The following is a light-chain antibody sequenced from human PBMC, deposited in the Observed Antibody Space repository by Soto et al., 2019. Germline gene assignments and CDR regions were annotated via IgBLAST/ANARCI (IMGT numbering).Light chain of an antibody. CDR2: AAS. Sequence: DIQMTQSPSSLSASVRDRVTITCRASPNINRPLYWYQQQPWKAPKLLIYAASSLQNGVPSRFRGGGSGSDFTLIITNLQPEDFATYYCQQSYTDLSITCGQGTRLEIK. J-gene: IGKJ5*01. CDR3: QQSYTDLSIT. CDR1: PNINRP. V-gene: IGKV1-39*01.